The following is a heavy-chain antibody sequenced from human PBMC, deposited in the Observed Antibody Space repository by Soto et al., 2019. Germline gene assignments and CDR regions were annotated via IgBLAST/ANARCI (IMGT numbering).Heavy chain of an antibody. V-gene: IGHV4-59*01. J-gene: IGHJ3*02. Sequence: SETLSLTCTVSGGSISSYYWSWIRQPPGKGLEWIGYIYYSGSTNYNPSLKSRVTISVDTSKNQFSLKLSSVTAADTAVYYCARGFGGLRYRAFDIWGQGTMVTVSS. D-gene: IGHD3-10*01. CDR2: IYYSGST. CDR1: GGSISSYY. CDR3: ARGFGGLRYRAFDI.